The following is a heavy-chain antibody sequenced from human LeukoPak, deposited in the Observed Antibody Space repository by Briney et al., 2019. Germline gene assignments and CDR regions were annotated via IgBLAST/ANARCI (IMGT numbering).Heavy chain of an antibody. CDR1: GVSISSYY. J-gene: IGHJ4*02. Sequence: SETLSLTCTVSGVSISSYYWSWIRQPPGKGLEWIGYMYYSGTNNYNPSLKSRVTISVDTSKNQFSLKLSSVTAADTAMYYCARAWATDYFDYWGQGTLVTVSS. CDR2: MYYSGTN. V-gene: IGHV4-59*01. CDR3: ARAWATDYFDY.